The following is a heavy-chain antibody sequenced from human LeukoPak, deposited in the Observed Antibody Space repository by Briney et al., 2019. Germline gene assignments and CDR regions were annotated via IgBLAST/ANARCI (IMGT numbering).Heavy chain of an antibody. Sequence: GGSLRLSCAASGFTVGSNYMSWVRQAPGKGLEWVSIIYRGGSTNYADSVKGRFTISRDTSKNALYLQMNSLRAEDTAVYYCARLSANSSAYFFDYWGQGTLVTVSS. D-gene: IGHD3-22*01. CDR1: GFTVGSNY. J-gene: IGHJ4*02. CDR2: IYRGGST. V-gene: IGHV3-66*04. CDR3: ARLSANSSAYFFDY.